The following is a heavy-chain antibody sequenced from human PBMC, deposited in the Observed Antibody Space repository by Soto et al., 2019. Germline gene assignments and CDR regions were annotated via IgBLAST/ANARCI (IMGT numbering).Heavy chain of an antibody. J-gene: IGHJ4*02. V-gene: IGHV4-59*08. CDR2: IYYSGST. Sequence: PSETLSLTCTVFGGSISSYYWSWIRQPPGKGLEWIGYIYYSGSTNYNPSLKSRVTISVDASKNQFSLKLSSVTAADTAVYYCAASGKTTVTTEFDYWGQGTLVTVSS. CDR1: GGSISSYY. CDR3: AASGKTTVTTEFDY. D-gene: IGHD4-17*01.